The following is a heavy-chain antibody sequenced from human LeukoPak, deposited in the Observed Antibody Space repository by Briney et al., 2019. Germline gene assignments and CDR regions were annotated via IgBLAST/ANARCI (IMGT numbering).Heavy chain of an antibody. Sequence: SVKVSCKASGFTFTSSAVQWVRQARGQRLEWIGWIVVGSGNTNYAQKFQERVTITRDMSTSTAYMELSSLRSEDTAVYYCAALRGYYDFWSGLNWFDPWGQGTLVTVSS. J-gene: IGHJ5*02. CDR1: GFTFTSSA. D-gene: IGHD3-3*01. V-gene: IGHV1-58*01. CDR2: IVVGSGNT. CDR3: AALRGYYDFWSGLNWFDP.